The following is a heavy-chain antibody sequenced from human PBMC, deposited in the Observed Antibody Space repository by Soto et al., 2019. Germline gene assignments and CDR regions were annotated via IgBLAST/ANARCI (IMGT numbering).Heavy chain of an antibody. D-gene: IGHD3-22*01. J-gene: IGHJ6*02. CDR1: GYTFTSYY. CDR3: ATAPYYYDSSGYLSYYYYGMDV. V-gene: IGHV1-69*13. Sequence: SVKVSCKASGYTFTSYYMHWVRQAPGQGLELMGGIIPIFGTANYAQKFQGRVTITADESTSTAYMEPSSLRSEDTAVYYCATAPYYYDSSGYLSYYYYGMDVWGQGTTVTVSS. CDR2: IIPIFGTA.